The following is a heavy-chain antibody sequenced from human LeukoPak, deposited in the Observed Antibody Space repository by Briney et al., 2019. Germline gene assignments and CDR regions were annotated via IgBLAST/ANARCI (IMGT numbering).Heavy chain of an antibody. CDR3: TRSYYDFWSGQTWIDY. CDR1: GFSFRDYP. J-gene: IGHJ4*02. CDR2: ISAGADVI. Sequence: PGGSLRLSCEAAGFSFRDYPMGWVRRASGKRLEWVSGISAGADVIFYADPVKGRFTISRDNSKNTLYLQMNSLRAEDTAVYYCTRSYYDFWSGQTWIDYWGQGTLVTVSS. V-gene: IGHV3-23*01. D-gene: IGHD3-3*01.